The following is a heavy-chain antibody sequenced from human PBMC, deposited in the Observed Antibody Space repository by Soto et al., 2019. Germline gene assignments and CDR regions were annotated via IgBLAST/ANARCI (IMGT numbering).Heavy chain of an antibody. J-gene: IGHJ5*02. Sequence: GASVKVSCKVSGYTLTELSMHWVRQAPGKGLEWMGGFDTEDGETIYAQKFQGRVTMTEDTSTDTAYMELSSLRSEDTAVYYCATIPGIAAAGSQYWFDPWGQGTLVTAPQ. V-gene: IGHV1-24*01. CDR2: FDTEDGET. CDR3: ATIPGIAAAGSQYWFDP. CDR1: GYTLTELS. D-gene: IGHD6-13*01.